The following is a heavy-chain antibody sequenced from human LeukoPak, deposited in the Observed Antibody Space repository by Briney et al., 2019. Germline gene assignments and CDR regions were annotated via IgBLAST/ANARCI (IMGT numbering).Heavy chain of an antibody. CDR2: ITATGGTTT. CDR1: GFTFSSYS. Sequence: GGSLRLSCAASGFTFSSYSMTWVRQAPGMGLEWVSTITATGGTTTYYADSVKGRFTISRDNSKNTLYLQMESLRAEDTAVYSCARWELLRGFHYWGLGTLVTVSS. V-gene: IGHV3-23*01. CDR3: ARWELLRGFHY. J-gene: IGHJ4*02. D-gene: IGHD3-10*01.